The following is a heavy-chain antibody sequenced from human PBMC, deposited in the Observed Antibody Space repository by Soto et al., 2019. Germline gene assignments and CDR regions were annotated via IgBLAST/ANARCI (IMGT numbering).Heavy chain of an antibody. CDR3: TGVPIRTTVPWFDP. J-gene: IGHJ5*01. CDR2: IYNNGVT. CDR1: GDSMNYYY. Sequence: PSETLSLTCTVSGDSMNYYYWSWIRQSPGKGLEWIGYIYNNGVTNYNPSLKSRVSLSVDTSRNHFSLNLASVTAADTAVYYCTGVPIRTTVPWFDPWGQGTLVTVSS. D-gene: IGHD1-1*01. V-gene: IGHV4-59*08.